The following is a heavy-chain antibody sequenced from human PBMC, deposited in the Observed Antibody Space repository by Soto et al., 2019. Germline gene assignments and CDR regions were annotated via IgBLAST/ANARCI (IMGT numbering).Heavy chain of an antibody. CDR1: GFTFSSFS. J-gene: IGHJ4*02. CDR2: INAASRT. D-gene: IGHD5-12*01. CDR3: ARDPSGGDN. Sequence: PGGSLRLSCSASGFTFSSFSMNWVRQAPGQGLGWVSSINAASRTYYIDSVKGRFTISRDNAKNSLSLQMNSLTVEDTAVYYCARDPSGGDNWGQGTLVTVSS. V-gene: IGHV3-21*01.